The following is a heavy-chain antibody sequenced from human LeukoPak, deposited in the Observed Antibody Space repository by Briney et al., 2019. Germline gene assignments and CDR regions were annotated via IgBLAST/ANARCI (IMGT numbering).Heavy chain of an antibody. V-gene: IGHV3-9*01. CDR3: AKDNGPYYASGRGFDP. D-gene: IGHD3-10*01. J-gene: IGHJ5*02. Sequence: PGGSLRLSCAASGFTFDDYAMHWVRQAPGKGLEWVSGISWNSGSIGYADSVKGRFTISRDNAKNSLYLQINSLRAEDTALYYCAKDNGPYYASGRGFDPWGQGTLVTVSS. CDR1: GFTFDDYA. CDR2: ISWNSGSI.